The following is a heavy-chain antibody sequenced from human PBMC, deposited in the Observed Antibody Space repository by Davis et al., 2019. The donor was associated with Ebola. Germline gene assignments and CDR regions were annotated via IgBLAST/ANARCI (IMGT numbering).Heavy chain of an antibody. V-gene: IGHV5-51*01. CDR3: ASRIVVPAATLRGDDAFDI. CDR2: IYPGDSDT. D-gene: IGHD2-2*01. J-gene: IGHJ3*02. CDR1: GYSFTSYW. Sequence: PGGSLRLSCKGSGYSFTSYWIGWVRQMPGKGLEWMGIIYPGDSDTRYSPSFQGQVTISADKSISTAYLQWSSLKASDTAMYYCASRIVVPAATLRGDDAFDIWGQGTMVTVSS.